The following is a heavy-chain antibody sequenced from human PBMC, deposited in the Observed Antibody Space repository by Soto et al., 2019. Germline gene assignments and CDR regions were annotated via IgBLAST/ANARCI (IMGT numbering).Heavy chain of an antibody. Sequence: SMSLTCTVSGGSVSSGSYYWSWIQKPPEKGVEETWYIYYSRCTDYIPSLKRLVTIPVETSKYQFSLKLSSVTAADTAVYYCAREGGSGIDWFEPWGQGTLVTVSS. D-gene: IGHD3-10*01. CDR1: GGSVSSGSYY. CDR3: AREGGSGIDWFEP. V-gene: IGHV4-61*01. J-gene: IGHJ5*02. CDR2: IYYSRCT.